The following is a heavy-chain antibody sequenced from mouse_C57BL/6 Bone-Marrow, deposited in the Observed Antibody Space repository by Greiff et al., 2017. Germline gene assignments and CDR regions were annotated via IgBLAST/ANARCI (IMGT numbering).Heavy chain of an antibody. V-gene: IGHV1-7*01. CDR1: GYTFTSYW. D-gene: IGHD2-3*01. CDR2: INPSSGYT. Sequence: VKLMESGAELAKPGASVKLSCKASGYTFTSYWMHWVKQRPGQGLEWIGYINPSSGYTKYNQKFKDKDTLTADKSSSTAYMQLSSLTYEDAAVYYCARRGWLLLFAYWGQGTLVTVSA. J-gene: IGHJ3*01. CDR3: ARRGWLLLFAY.